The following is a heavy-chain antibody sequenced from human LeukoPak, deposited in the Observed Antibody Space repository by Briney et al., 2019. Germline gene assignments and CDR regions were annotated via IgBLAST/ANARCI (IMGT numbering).Heavy chain of an antibody. V-gene: IGHV3-7*03. CDR3: ARDLGVAEAGTVGYFDY. D-gene: IGHD6-13*01. CDR2: INQDGSDK. J-gene: IGHJ4*02. CDR1: GFTFSSYW. Sequence: GGSLRLSCAASGFTFSSYWMSWVRQAPGKGLEWVANINQDGSDKYYMDSVKGRFTISRDNAKNSLYLQMNSLRAEDTAVYYCARDLGVAEAGTVGYFDYWGQGNLVTVSS.